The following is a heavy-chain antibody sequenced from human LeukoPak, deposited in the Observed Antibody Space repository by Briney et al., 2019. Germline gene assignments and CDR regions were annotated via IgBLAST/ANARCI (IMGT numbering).Heavy chain of an antibody. J-gene: IGHJ6*03. D-gene: IGHD5-24*01. Sequence: SETLSLTCTVSGGSISSYYWSWIRQPPGKGLEWIGYIQYSGSTNYNPSLKSRVTISVDTSKNQFSLKLSSVTAAETAVYYCAREGRYRYGYNEYHSYMDIWGKGTTVTVSS. CDR2: IQYSGST. V-gene: IGHV4-59*01. CDR3: AREGRYRYGYNEYHSYMDI. CDR1: GGSISSYY.